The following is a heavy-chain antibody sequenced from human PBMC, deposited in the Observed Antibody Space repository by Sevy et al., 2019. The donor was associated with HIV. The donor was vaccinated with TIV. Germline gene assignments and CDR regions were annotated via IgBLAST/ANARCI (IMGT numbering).Heavy chain of an antibody. D-gene: IGHD3-22*01. Sequence: GGSLRLSCAASGFTFSNYAMSWVRQAPGKGLEWVSAIPSSHNITYYAESVKGRFTISRDNSKNTLYLEMNSLRADDTAVYYCHGDYDSSQLASYYYYGMDVWGQGTTVTVSS. CDR2: IPSSHNIT. J-gene: IGHJ6*02. CDR1: GFTFSNYA. CDR3: HGDYDSSQLASYYYYGMDV. V-gene: IGHV3-23*01.